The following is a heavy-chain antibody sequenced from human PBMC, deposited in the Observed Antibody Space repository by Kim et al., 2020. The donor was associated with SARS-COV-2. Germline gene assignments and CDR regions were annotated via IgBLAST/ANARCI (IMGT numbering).Heavy chain of an antibody. CDR2: ISGSGGST. CDR1: GFTFSSYA. Sequence: GGSLRLSCAASGFTFSSYAMSWVRQAPGKGLEWVSAISGSGGSTYYADSVKGRFTISRDNSKNTLYLQMNSLRAEDTAVYYCAKERWVVAATTFDYYYYGMDVWGQGTTVTVSS. J-gene: IGHJ6*02. D-gene: IGHD2-15*01. V-gene: IGHV3-23*01. CDR3: AKERWVVAATTFDYYYYGMDV.